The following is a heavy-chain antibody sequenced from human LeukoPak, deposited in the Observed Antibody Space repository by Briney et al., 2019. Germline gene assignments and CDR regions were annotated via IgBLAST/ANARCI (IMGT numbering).Heavy chain of an antibody. Sequence: TGGSLRLSCAASGFTFSSYAMHWVRQAPGKGLEWVAVISYDGSNKYYADSVKGRFTISRDNSKNTLYLQMNSLRAEGTAVYYCASYLWSADWGQGTLVTVSS. CDR1: GFTFSSYA. CDR3: ASYLWSAD. CDR2: ISYDGSNK. D-gene: IGHD3-10*01. J-gene: IGHJ4*02. V-gene: IGHV3-30-3*01.